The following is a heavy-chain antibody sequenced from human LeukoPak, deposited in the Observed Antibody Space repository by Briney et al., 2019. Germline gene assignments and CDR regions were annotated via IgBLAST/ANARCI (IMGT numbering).Heavy chain of an antibody. CDR3: AKVIVVVPAAIQGQNWFDP. Sequence: GGSLRLSCAASGFTFSSYAMSWVRQAPGKGLEWVSAISGSDGSTYYADSVKGRFTISRDNSKNTLYLQMSSLRAEDTAVYYCAKVIVVVPAAIQGQNWFDPWGQGTLVTVSP. D-gene: IGHD2-2*02. CDR1: GFTFSSYA. V-gene: IGHV3-23*01. CDR2: ISGSDGST. J-gene: IGHJ5*02.